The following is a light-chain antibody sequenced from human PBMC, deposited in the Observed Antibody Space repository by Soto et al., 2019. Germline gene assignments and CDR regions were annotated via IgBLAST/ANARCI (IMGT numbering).Light chain of an antibody. CDR1: QSVSSSY. CDR2: GAS. J-gene: IGKJ1*01. V-gene: IGKV3-20*01. Sequence: IVVTQSPGTLSLSPGERATLSCRASQSVSSSYIAWYQQKPGQAPRLLIYGASSRATGIPDRFSGSGSGTDFTLTISRLEPEDFAVYYCQQYGSSPWWTFGQGTKV. CDR3: QQYGSSPWWT.